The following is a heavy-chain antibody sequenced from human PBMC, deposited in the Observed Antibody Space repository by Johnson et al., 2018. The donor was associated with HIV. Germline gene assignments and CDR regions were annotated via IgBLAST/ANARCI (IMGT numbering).Heavy chain of an antibody. J-gene: IGHJ3*02. Sequence: QVQLVESGGGLVKPGESLRLSCAASGFTFNDYYISWIRQAPGKGLECVSYISSSGSSKYYADSVKRRFTISRDNAKNSLYLQMNSLRAEDTAVDYWARDSTPWGGDYVDYAFDIWGQGTMVTVSS. D-gene: IGHD4-17*01. CDR2: ISSSGSSK. CDR3: ARDSTPWGGDYVDYAFDI. V-gene: IGHV3-11*04. CDR1: GFTFNDYY.